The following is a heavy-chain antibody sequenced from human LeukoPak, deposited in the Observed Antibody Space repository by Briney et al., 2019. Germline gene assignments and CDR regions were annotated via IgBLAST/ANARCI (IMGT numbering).Heavy chain of an antibody. J-gene: IGHJ6*03. Sequence: GGSLRLSCVASGFTFRNYGIHWVRQAPGKGLEWVAFIRYDGSNKYYADSVKGRFTISRDNSKNTLYLQMNSLRAEDTAVYYCAKEDHSGYAGYYYYYMDVWGKGTTVTVSS. V-gene: IGHV3-30*02. CDR2: IRYDGSNK. CDR3: AKEDHSGYAGYYYYYMDV. D-gene: IGHD5-12*01. CDR1: GFTFRNYG.